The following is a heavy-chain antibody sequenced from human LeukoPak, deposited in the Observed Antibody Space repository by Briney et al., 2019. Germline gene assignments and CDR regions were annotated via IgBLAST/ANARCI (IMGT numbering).Heavy chain of an antibody. V-gene: IGHV3-48*01. D-gene: IGHD2-2*01. Sequence: PGRSLRLSCAASGFTFSSYSMNWVRQAPGKGLEWVSYISSSSSTIYYADSVKGRFTISRDNAKNSLYLQMNSLRAEDTAVYYCAREVVPPAFDIWGQGTMVTVSS. J-gene: IGHJ3*02. CDR1: GFTFSSYS. CDR2: ISSSSSTI. CDR3: AREVVPPAFDI.